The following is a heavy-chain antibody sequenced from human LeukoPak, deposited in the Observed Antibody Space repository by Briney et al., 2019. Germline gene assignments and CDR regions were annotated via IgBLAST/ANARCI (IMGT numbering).Heavy chain of an antibody. D-gene: IGHD3-10*01. Sequence: GSLRLSCAASGFTFSSYAMSWVRQPPGKGLEWIGEINHSGSPNYNPSLKSRVTISVDTSKNQFSLKLNSVTAADRAVYYCARGSDGSENSYRNWFDPWGQGTRVTVSS. CDR3: ARGSDGSENSYRNWFDP. CDR1: GFTFSSYA. J-gene: IGHJ5*02. CDR2: INHSGSP. V-gene: IGHV4-34*01.